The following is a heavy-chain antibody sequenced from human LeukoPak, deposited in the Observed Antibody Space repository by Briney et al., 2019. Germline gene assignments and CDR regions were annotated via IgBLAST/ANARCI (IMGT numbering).Heavy chain of an antibody. J-gene: IGHJ4*02. D-gene: IGHD2-21*02. CDR1: GFNFNDAY. CDR2: VKSIRGGGTT. CDR3: AARVVTTNEF. Sequence: GGSLRLSCLGSGFNFNDAYMNWVRQAPGKGLEWVGRVKSIRGGGTTDDTAPVKGRFTISRDDSKRTVYLQMNSLRTEDTAVYFCAARVVTTNEFWGQGTLVTVSS. V-gene: IGHV3-15*01.